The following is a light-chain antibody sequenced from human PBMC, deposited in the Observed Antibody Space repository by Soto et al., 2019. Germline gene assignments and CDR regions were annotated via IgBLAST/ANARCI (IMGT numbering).Light chain of an antibody. V-gene: IGLV1-44*01. CDR3: SAWDDSLNAVV. CDR2: RDD. CDR1: NSNIGSTA. Sequence: QPVLTQPPSASGTPGQRVTTSCSGSNSNIGSTAVNWYQQLPGTAPKLLIYRDDQRPSGVPDRFSGSKSGTSASLAISGLQSEDEADYWCSAWDDSLNAVVFGGGTKVTVL. J-gene: IGLJ2*01.